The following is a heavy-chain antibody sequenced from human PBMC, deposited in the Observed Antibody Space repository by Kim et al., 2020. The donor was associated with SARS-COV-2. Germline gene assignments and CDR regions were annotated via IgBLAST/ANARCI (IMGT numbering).Heavy chain of an antibody. V-gene: IGHV4-34*01. J-gene: IGHJ6*02. CDR2: INHSGST. CDR3: ARMSMVRGVIIQLHYGMDV. Sequence: SETLSLTCAVYGGSFSGYYWSWIRQPPGKGLEWIGEINHSGSTNYNPSLKSRVTISVDTSKNQFSLKLSSVTAADTAVYYCARMSMVRGVIIQLHYGMDVWGQGTTVTVSS. CDR1: GGSFSGYY. D-gene: IGHD3-10*01.